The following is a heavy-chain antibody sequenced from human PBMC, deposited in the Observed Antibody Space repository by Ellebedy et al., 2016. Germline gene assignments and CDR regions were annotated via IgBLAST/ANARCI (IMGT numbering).Heavy chain of an antibody. Sequence: GESLKISXAASGFTFSSYGMHWVRQAPGKGLEWVAVISYGGTNKYYADSVKGRFTLSRDNSKNTVYLQMNSLRDEDTAVYYCARSSRGRGDYLDYWGQGTLVTVSS. CDR3: ARSSRGRGDYLDY. D-gene: IGHD3-16*01. V-gene: IGHV3-30*03. CDR2: ISYGGTNK. J-gene: IGHJ4*02. CDR1: GFTFSSYG.